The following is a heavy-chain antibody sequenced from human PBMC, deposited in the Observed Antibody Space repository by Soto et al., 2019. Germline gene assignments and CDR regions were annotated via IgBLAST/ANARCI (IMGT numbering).Heavy chain of an antibody. D-gene: IGHD4-4*01. CDR2: IRSKAYGGTT. Sequence: GRSLRLSCTASGFTFGDYAMSWFRQAPGNGLEWVGFIRSKAYGGTTEYAASVKGRFTISRDDSKSIAYLQMNSLKTEDTAVYYCTRDLAYSNYDWFDPWGQGTLVTVSS. V-gene: IGHV3-49*03. CDR3: TRDLAYSNYDWFDP. J-gene: IGHJ5*02. CDR1: GFTFGDYA.